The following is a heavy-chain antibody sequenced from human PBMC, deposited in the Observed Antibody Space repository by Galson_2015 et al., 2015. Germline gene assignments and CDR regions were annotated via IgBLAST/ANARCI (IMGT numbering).Heavy chain of an antibody. J-gene: IGHJ4*02. CDR2: IYYRAST. V-gene: IGHV4-39*07. CDR1: GGSISTTSYY. CDR3: ARKILGYCSGDSCDDY. Sequence: SETLSLTCTVSGGSISTTSYYWGWIRQPPGKGLEWIGSIYYRASTYYNPSLKSRVTISVDTSKNQFSLELSSVTAADTAVYFCARKILGYCSGDSCDDYWGQGTLVTVSS. D-gene: IGHD2-15*01.